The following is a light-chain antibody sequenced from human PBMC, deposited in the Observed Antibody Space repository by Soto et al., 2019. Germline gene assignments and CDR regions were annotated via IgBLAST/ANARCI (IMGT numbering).Light chain of an antibody. CDR2: DVN. CDR1: SRDIGAYNF. Sequence: QSALTQPASVSGSPGQSITISCTGTSRDIGAYNFVSWYQQHPGKAPKLMLYDVNIRPSGVSYRFSGSKSGNTASLTIAGLQAEDEADYYCTSWTTSTTMIFGGGTKLTVL. J-gene: IGLJ2*01. CDR3: TSWTTSTTMI. V-gene: IGLV2-14*03.